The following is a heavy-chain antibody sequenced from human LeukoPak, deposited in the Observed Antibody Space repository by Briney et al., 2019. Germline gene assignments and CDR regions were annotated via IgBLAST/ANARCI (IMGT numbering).Heavy chain of an antibody. CDR3: ATTEYGYWLY. J-gene: IGHJ4*02. CDR2: IKQDGSET. V-gene: IGHV3-7*01. CDR1: GFPFSGSW. Sequence: PGGSLRLSCAASGFPFSGSWMTWVRQAPGKGLEWLANIKQDGSETYYLDSVEGRFTISRDTAKNSLYLQMNNLRAEDTAVYYCATTEYGYWLYWGQGTLVTVSS. D-gene: IGHD5-18*01.